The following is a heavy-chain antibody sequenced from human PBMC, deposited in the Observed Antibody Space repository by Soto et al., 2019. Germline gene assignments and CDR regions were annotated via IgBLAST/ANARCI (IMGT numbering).Heavy chain of an antibody. CDR2: IWYDGSNK. CDR1: GFTFSSYG. Sequence: GGSLGLSCAASGFTFSSYGMHWVRQAPGKGLEWVAVIWYDGSNKYYADSVKGRFTISRDNSKNTLYLQMNSLRAEDTAVYYCARDRALITFGGVIVTPSGAFDIWGQGTMVTVSS. CDR3: ARDRALITFGGVIVTPSGAFDI. J-gene: IGHJ3*02. D-gene: IGHD3-16*02. V-gene: IGHV3-33*01.